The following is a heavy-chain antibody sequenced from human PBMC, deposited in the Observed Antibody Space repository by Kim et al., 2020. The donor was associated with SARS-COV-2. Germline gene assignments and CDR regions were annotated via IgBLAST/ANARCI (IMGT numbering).Heavy chain of an antibody. CDR3: ARDGGYCSGGSCHYYYYGMDV. D-gene: IGHD2-15*01. V-gene: IGHV1-18*01. Sequence: ASVKVSCKASGYTFTSYGISWVRQAPGQGLEWMGWISAYNGNTNYAQKLQGRVTMTTDTSTSTAYMELRSLRSDDTAVYYCARDGGYCSGGSCHYYYYGMDVWGQGTTVTVSS. CDR2: ISAYNGNT. CDR1: GYTFTSYG. J-gene: IGHJ6*02.